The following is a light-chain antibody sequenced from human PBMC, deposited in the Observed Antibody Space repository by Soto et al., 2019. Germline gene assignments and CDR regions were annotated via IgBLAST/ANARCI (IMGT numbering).Light chain of an antibody. CDR1: QSINNR. CDR2: KAS. Sequence: DIQMTQSPSTLSASVGDRVTITCRASQSINNRLVWYQQKPGIAPILRIYKASSLQSGVPSRFSGSGSGTEFNFTISSLQPADFATYYCQQYNTYPWTFGHGTKVEI. V-gene: IGKV1-5*03. CDR3: QQYNTYPWT. J-gene: IGKJ1*01.